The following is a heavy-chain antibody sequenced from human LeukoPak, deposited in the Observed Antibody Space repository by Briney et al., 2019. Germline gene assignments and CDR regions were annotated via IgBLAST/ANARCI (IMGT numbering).Heavy chain of an antibody. D-gene: IGHD6-13*01. CDR3: ARDQASYSSSWSFDY. V-gene: IGHV1-46*01. J-gene: IGHJ4*02. CDR1: GYTFTSYY. CDR2: INPSGGST. Sequence: ASVKVSCKASGYTFTSYYMHWVRQAPRQGLEWMGIINPSGGSTSYAQKFQGRVTMTRDTSTSTVYMELSSLRSEDTAVYYCARDQASYSSSWSFDYWGQGTLVTVPS.